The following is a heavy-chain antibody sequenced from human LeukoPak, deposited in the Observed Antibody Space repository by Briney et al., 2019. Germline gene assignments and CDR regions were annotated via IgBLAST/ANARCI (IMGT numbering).Heavy chain of an antibody. Sequence: ASVKVSCKASGYTFTNYGISWVRQAPGQGLEWMGWISTNSDIRTYAQTLQGRFTMTADTATTTAYMELNNLTFDDTAVYYCARDWDAMNNCFDPWGQGTPVTVSS. CDR1: GYTFTNYG. V-gene: IGHV1-18*01. J-gene: IGHJ5*02. CDR3: ARDWDAMNNCFDP. D-gene: IGHD1-26*01. CDR2: ISTNSDIR.